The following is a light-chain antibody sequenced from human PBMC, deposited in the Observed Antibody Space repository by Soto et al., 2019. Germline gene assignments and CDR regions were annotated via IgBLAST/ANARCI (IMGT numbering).Light chain of an antibody. V-gene: IGKV1-5*03. CDR2: KAS. J-gene: IGKJ5*01. Sequence: LQMNQSPITLSAFLRSRGTIHFRASESISRWLTWYQQKPGKAPKLLIYKASSLESGVPSRFSGSGSGTEFTHTINSLQADDFATYYCQLHNSFSLSFGEGTRLEIK. CDR1: ESISRW. CDR3: QLHNSFSLS.